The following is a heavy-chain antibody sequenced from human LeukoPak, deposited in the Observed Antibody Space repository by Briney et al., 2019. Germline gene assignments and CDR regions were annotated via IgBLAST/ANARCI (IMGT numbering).Heavy chain of an antibody. CDR2: MNPNSGNT. Sequence: ASVKVSCKASGYTFTSYDINWVRQATGQGLERMGWMNPNSGNTGYAQKFQGRVTITMNTSISTAYMELSSLRSEDTAVYYCARLDQVYCSSTSCYLSAFDIWGQGTMVTVSS. V-gene: IGHV1-8*03. D-gene: IGHD2-2*01. CDR3: ARLDQVYCSSTSCYLSAFDI. J-gene: IGHJ3*02. CDR1: GYTFTSYD.